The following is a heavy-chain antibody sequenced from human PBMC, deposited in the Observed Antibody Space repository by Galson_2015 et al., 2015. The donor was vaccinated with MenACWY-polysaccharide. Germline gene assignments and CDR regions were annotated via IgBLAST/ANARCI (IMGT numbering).Heavy chain of an antibody. V-gene: IGHV3-48*01. D-gene: IGHD3-3*01. Sequence: SLRLSCAASGITFSSYSMNWVRQAPGKGLEWVSYISSSSSTIYYADSVKGRFTISRDNAKNSLYLQMNSLRAEDTAVYYCARDPVDYDFWSGYYIGYYYYGMDVWGQGTTVTVSS. J-gene: IGHJ6*02. CDR2: ISSSSSTI. CDR3: ARDPVDYDFWSGYYIGYYYYGMDV. CDR1: GITFSSYS.